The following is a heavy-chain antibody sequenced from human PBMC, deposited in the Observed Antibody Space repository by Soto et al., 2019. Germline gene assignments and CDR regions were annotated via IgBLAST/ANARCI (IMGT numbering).Heavy chain of an antibody. CDR3: ARVRTEYVGLDY. Sequence: PRETLPPPSCVPDWSSSAVCSTCIRQSPGNGLESIAYVCSSGSTNYNPSLESRVAISLDTSKNQFSLRLTSVTAADTAVYFCARVRTEYVGLDYWGQGTLVTVSS. CDR1: DWSSSAVC. V-gene: IGHV4-59*12. CDR2: VCSSGST. D-gene: IGHD3-16*01. J-gene: IGHJ4*02.